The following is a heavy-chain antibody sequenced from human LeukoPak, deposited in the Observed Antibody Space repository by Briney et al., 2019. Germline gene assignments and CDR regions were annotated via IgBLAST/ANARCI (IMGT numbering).Heavy chain of an antibody. CDR1: GYTFTDYY. CDR2: INPNSGVT. J-gene: IGHJ4*02. D-gene: IGHD2-21*01. CDR3: ASQGVGVISRGGSFYY. V-gene: IGHV1-2*02. Sequence: ASVKVSCKASGYTFTDYYVHWVRQAPGQGLEWMGWINPNSGVTTYAQKFQGRVTMTRDTSISTAYMEVIRLRSDDTAVYFCASQGVGVISRGGSFYYWGQGTLVNVSS.